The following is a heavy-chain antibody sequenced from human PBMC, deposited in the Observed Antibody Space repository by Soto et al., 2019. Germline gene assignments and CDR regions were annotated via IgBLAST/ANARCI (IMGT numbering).Heavy chain of an antibody. CDR3: ARNLGYSYGRGLKCYFNY. J-gene: IGHJ4*02. D-gene: IGHD5-18*01. Sequence: QVQLVQSGAEVKKPGASVKVSCKASGYTFTSYGISWVRQAPGQGLEWMVWISAYNGNTNYAQKLQGRVTMTTDTSTSPAYMELRSLRSDDTAVYYCARNLGYSYGRGLKCYFNYWGQGTLVTVSS. CDR1: GYTFTSYG. CDR2: ISAYNGNT. V-gene: IGHV1-18*01.